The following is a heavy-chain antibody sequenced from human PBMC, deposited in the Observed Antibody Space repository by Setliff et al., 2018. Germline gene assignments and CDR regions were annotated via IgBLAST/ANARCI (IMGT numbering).Heavy chain of an antibody. CDR3: AREPGWFGELLGYFDY. D-gene: IGHD3-10*01. J-gene: IGHJ4*02. CDR1: GYTFTSYG. CDR2: ISAYIGNT. V-gene: IGHV1-18*01. Sequence: ASVKVSCKASGYTFTSYGISWVRQAPGQGLEWMGWISAYIGNTNYAQKLQGRVTMTTDTSTSTAYMELRSLRSDDTAVYYCAREPGWFGELLGYFDYWGQGTLVTVSS.